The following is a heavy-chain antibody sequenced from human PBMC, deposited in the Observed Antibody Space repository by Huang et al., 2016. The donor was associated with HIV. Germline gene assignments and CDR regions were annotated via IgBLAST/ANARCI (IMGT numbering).Heavy chain of an antibody. V-gene: IGHV4-59*13. J-gene: IGHJ4*01. CDR3: ARDRRHCSGGSCYYSDY. Sequence: GKGLEWIGSINYSGVSNYSPSLKSRVFISVDTSRNQFALKLSSVTAADAAVYYCARDRRHCSGGSCYYSDYWGHGTLVTVSS. CDR2: INYSGVS. D-gene: IGHD2-15*01.